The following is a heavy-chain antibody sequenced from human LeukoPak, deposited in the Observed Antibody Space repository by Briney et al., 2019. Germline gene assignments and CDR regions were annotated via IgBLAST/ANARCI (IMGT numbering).Heavy chain of an antibody. CDR2: INHSGST. V-gene: IGHV4-34*01. CDR1: GGSFSGYY. D-gene: IGHD1-26*01. Sequence: SETLSLTCAVYGGSFSGYYWSWIRQPPGKGLEWIGEINHSGSTNYNPSLKSRVTISVDTSNNQFFLKLSSVTAADTAVYYCARAVGARVPFDYWGQGTLVTVSS. J-gene: IGHJ4*02. CDR3: ARAVGARVPFDY.